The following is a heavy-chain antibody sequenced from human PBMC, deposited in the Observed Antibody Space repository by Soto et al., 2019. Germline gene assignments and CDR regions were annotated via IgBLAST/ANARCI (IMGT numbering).Heavy chain of an antibody. CDR3: ARGGVSTRTFDY. D-gene: IGHD3-3*01. CDR1: GYNFAGYW. V-gene: IGHV5-51*01. CDR2: IYPSDSDT. J-gene: IGHJ4*02. Sequence: GESLKISCKGSGYNFAGYWIAWVRQMPGKGLELMGIIYPSDSDTRYRPSFQGQATISADKSISSAYLQWSSLRASDTAMYYCARGGVSTRTFDYWGQGTPVTVSS.